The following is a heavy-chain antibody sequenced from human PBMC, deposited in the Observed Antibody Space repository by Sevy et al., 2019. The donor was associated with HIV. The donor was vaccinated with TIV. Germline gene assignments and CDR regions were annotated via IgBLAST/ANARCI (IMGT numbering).Heavy chain of an antibody. D-gene: IGHD3-3*01. Sequence: ASVKVSCKASGYTFNSYHINWVRQATGQGLEWMGWMNPNSGNTVYAQKFQGRVTMTRNTSISTAYMELSSLRSEDTTVYYCARGPPMRYDFWSGYYTGYNWFDPWGQGTLVTVSS. J-gene: IGHJ5*02. CDR3: ARGPPMRYDFWSGYYTGYNWFDP. V-gene: IGHV1-8*01. CDR2: MNPNSGNT. CDR1: GYTFNSYH.